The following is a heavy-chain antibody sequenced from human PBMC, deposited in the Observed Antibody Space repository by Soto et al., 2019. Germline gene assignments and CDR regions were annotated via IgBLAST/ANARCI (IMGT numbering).Heavy chain of an antibody. J-gene: IGHJ1*01. CDR3: ARDRGYSSSAEGPQYFQH. CDR1: GYTFTSYY. Sequence: QVQLVQSGAEVKKPGASVKVSCKASGYTFTSYYMHWVRQAPGQGLEWMGIINPSGGSTSYAQKFQGRVTMTRDTSTSTVYMELSSLRSEDTAVYYWARDRGYSSSAEGPQYFQHWGQGTLVTVSS. D-gene: IGHD6-6*01. CDR2: INPSGGST. V-gene: IGHV1-46*01.